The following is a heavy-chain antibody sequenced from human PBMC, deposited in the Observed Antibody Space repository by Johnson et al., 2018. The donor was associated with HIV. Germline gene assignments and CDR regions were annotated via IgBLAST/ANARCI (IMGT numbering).Heavy chain of an antibody. J-gene: IGHJ3*02. CDR3: ARDGGYSYWDAFDI. CDR1: GFTVSTNY. CDR2: MTSDGSSK. Sequence: VQLVESGGGLVQPGGSLRLSCAASGFTVSTNYMRWVRQAPGKGLEWVSRMTSDGSSKSYADSVKGRFTISRDNSKNTLYLQMNRLRAEDTAVYYCARDGGYSYWDAFDIWGQGTMVTVSS. D-gene: IGHD5-18*01. V-gene: IGHV3-66*02.